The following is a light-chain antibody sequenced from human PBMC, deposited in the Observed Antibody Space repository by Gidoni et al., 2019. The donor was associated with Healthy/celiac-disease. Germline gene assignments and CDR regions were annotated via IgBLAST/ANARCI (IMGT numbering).Light chain of an antibody. V-gene: IGKV1-27*01. CDR2: AAP. CDR1: QGISNL. J-gene: IGKJ4*01. CDR3: QKYNSAPRT. Sequence: DIQMTQSPSSLSASVGDRVTITRRASQGISNLLAWYQQKPGKVPKLLIYAAPPLQSGVPSRFSGSGSGTVFTLTISSLQPEDVATYYCQKYNSAPRTFGGGTKVEIK.